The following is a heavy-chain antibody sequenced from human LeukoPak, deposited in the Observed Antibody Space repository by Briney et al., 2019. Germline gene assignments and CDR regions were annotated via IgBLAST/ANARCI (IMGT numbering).Heavy chain of an antibody. CDR1: GVTFSSYV. J-gene: IGHJ4*02. D-gene: IGHD7-27*01. CDR2: ITTGGPNT. Sequence: GGSLRLSCVASGVTFSSYVMSWVRQAPGKGLKWVSTITTGGPNTYYADSVKGRFTVSRDDSKNTLYLQMNSLRAEDTAVYYCAKDGGLWVSAHWGDSWGRGTLVTVSS. V-gene: IGHV3-23*01. CDR3: AKDGGLWVSAHWGDS.